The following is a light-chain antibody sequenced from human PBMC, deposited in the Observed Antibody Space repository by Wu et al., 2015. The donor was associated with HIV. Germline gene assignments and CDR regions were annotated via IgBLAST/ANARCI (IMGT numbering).Light chain of an antibody. J-gene: IGKJ1*01. CDR3: QQYYSTPWT. CDR1: QGISNS. V-gene: IGKV1-NL1*01. Sequence: DIQMTQSPSSLSASVGDRVIITCRTSQGISNSLAWYQQKPGKAPKLLLYAASRLESGVPSRFSGSGSGTDYTLTISSLQPEDFATYYCQQYYSTPWTFGQGTKVEIK. CDR2: AAS.